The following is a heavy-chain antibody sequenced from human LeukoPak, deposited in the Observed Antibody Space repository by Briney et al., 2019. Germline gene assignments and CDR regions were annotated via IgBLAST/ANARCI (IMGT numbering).Heavy chain of an antibody. J-gene: IGHJ6*02. D-gene: IGHD4-17*01. CDR1: GGSISSYY. V-gene: IGHV4-59*01. Sequence: SETLSLTCTVSGGSISSYYWSWIRQPPGKGLEWIGYIYYSGSTNYNPSLKSRVTISVDTSKNQFSLKLSSVTAADTAVYYCARVRDYGDTNYYYYGMDVWGQGTTVTVSS. CDR2: IYYSGST. CDR3: ARVRDYGDTNYYYYGMDV.